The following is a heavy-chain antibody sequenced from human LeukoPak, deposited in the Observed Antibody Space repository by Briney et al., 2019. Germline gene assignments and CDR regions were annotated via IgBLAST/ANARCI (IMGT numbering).Heavy chain of an antibody. CDR2: VSSDGTT. J-gene: IGHJ4*02. CDR3: ARLDCTGDGCYNH. D-gene: IGHD2-8*02. CDR1: GDSVTSYY. V-gene: IGHV4-59*08. Sequence: PSETLSLTCSVSGDSVTSYYWSWIRQPPGKGVEWIGYVSSDGTTNYTPSLRSRVIMSVDTAKNHISLSLTSLTAADTAIYYCARLDCTGDGCYNHWGQGTLVTVSS.